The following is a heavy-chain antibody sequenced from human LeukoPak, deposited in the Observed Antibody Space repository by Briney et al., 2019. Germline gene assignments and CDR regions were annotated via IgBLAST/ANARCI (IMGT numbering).Heavy chain of an antibody. CDR2: INHSGST. Sequence: SETLSLTCAVYGGSFSGYYWSWIRQPPGKGLEWIGEINHSGSTNYNPSLKSRVTISVDTSKNQLSLKLSSVTAADTAVYYCATTSGYSSRGPDYWGQGTLVTVSS. D-gene: IGHD6-13*01. V-gene: IGHV4-34*01. CDR1: GGSFSGYY. CDR3: ATTSGYSSRGPDY. J-gene: IGHJ4*02.